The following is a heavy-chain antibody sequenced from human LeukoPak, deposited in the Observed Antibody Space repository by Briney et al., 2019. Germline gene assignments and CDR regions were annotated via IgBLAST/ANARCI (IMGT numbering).Heavy chain of an antibody. V-gene: IGHV1-8*02. J-gene: IGHJ6*03. Sequence: GSSVKVSCKASGGTFSSYAISWVRQAPGQGLEWMGWMNPNSGNTGYAQKFQGRVTMTRNTSISTAYMELGSLRSEDTAVYYCARAPEWGKANYYYYMDVWGKGTTVTVSS. CDR2: MNPNSGNT. D-gene: IGHD1-26*01. CDR1: GGTFSSYA. CDR3: ARAPEWGKANYYYYMDV.